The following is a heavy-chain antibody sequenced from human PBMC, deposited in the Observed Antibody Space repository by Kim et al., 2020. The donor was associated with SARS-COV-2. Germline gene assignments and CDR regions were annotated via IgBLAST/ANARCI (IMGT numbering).Heavy chain of an antibody. CDR3: ARDGGSSWSYYYYYYGMDV. Sequence: GGSLRLSCAASGFTFSSYSMNWVRQAPGKGLEWVSYISSSSSTIYYADSVKGRFTISRDNAKNSLYLQMNSLRAEDTAVYYCARDGGSSWSYYYYYYGMDVWGQGTTVTVSS. V-gene: IGHV3-48*04. J-gene: IGHJ6*02. CDR2: ISSSSSTI. CDR1: GFTFSSYS. D-gene: IGHD6-13*01.